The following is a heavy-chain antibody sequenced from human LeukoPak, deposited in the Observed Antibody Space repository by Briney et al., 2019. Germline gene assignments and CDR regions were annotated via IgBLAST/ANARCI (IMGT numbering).Heavy chain of an antibody. CDR3: AKETYIVVVPGALFDY. V-gene: IGHV3-23*01. Sequence: GGSLRLSCAASGFTFSSYAMSWVRQAPGKGLEWVSAISGSGGSTYYADSVKGRFTISRDNSKNTLYLQMNSLRAEDTAMYYCAKETYIVVVPGALFDYWGQGTLVTVSS. CDR1: GFTFSSYA. J-gene: IGHJ4*02. D-gene: IGHD2-2*01. CDR2: ISGSGGST.